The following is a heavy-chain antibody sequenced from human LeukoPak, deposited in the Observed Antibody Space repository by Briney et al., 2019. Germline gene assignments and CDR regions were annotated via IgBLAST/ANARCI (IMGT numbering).Heavy chain of an antibody. J-gene: IGHJ4*02. CDR2: IYPGHSDP. D-gene: IGHD3-3*01. V-gene: IGHV5-51*01. CDR1: GYSFSTHW. CDR3: ARRSGYYFDY. Sequence: GESLKISFKGFGYSFSTHWIGWVRQRPGKGFEWMGIIYPGHSDPRYSPSFQGQVSISADKSISTAYLQWSSLKASDTAIYYCARRSGYYFDYWGRGNLVTVSS.